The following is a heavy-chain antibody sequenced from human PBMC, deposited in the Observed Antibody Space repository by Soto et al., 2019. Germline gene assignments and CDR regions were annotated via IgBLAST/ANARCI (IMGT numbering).Heavy chain of an antibody. CDR1: GFTFGDYA. J-gene: IGHJ4*02. CDR2: IRSKAYGGTT. V-gene: IGHV3-49*03. CDR3: TSYYDFWSGDPHLFDY. D-gene: IGHD3-3*01. Sequence: GGSLRLSCTASGFTFGDYAMSWFRQAPGKGLEWVGFIRSKAYGGTTEYAASVKGRFTISRDDSKSIAYLQMNSLKTEDTAVYYCTSYYDFWSGDPHLFDYWGQGTLVTVSS.